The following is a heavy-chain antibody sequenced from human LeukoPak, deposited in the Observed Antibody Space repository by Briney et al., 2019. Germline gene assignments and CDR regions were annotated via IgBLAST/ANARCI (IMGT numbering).Heavy chain of an antibody. CDR2: ISGSGGST. CDR1: GFTFSSYA. D-gene: IGHD2-15*01. CDR3: ARDRCSGGSCYSY. Sequence: GGSLRLSCAASGFTFSSYAMSWVRQAPGKGLEWVSAISGSGGSTYYADSVKGRFTISRDNSKNSLYLQMNSLRAEDTAVYYCARDRCSGGSCYSYWGQGTLVTVSS. J-gene: IGHJ4*02. V-gene: IGHV3-23*01.